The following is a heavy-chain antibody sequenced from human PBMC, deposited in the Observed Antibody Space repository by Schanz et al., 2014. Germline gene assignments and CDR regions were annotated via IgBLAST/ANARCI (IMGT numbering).Heavy chain of an antibody. V-gene: IGHV3-53*01. Sequence: EVQLVESGGGLVQPGGSLRLSCAASGFTVNTNYMSWVRQAPGKGLEWISSMYINSGSTQYADSVKGRFIISRDSSMHTLYLQMNSLRDEDTAVYFCAKDQGPVLPPFDSWGQGTLVTVSS. D-gene: IGHD1-26*01. CDR3: AKDQGPVLPPFDS. J-gene: IGHJ4*02. CDR2: MYINSGST. CDR1: GFTVNTNY.